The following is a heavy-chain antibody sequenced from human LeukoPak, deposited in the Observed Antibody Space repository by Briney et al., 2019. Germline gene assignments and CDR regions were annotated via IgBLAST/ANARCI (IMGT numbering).Heavy chain of an antibody. CDR3: ARVLDDSPTEYYFDY. CDR1: GGTFSSYA. Sequence: SVKVSCKASGGTFSSYAISWVRQAPGQGLERMGGIIPIFGTANYAQKFQGRVTITADESTSTAYMELSSLRSEDTAVYYCARVLDDSPTEYYFDYWGQGTLVTVSS. CDR2: IIPIFGTA. J-gene: IGHJ4*02. D-gene: IGHD3/OR15-3a*01. V-gene: IGHV1-69*13.